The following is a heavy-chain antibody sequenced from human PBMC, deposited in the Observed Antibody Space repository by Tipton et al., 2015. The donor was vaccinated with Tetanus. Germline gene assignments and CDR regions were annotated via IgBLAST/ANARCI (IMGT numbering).Heavy chain of an antibody. CDR2: INHSGSI. CDR1: CGSFSDYY. V-gene: IGHV4-34*01. J-gene: IGHJ3*02. CDR3: ARRRYTWNRGGFDM. D-gene: IGHD1-20*01. Sequence: LRLSCEVSCGSFSDYYWSWIRQTPGKGLEWIGEINHSGSINYNPSLKSRVTIFVDPSKNQFSLRVNSVTAADTAVFYCARRRYTWNRGGFDMWGQGTMVTVSS.